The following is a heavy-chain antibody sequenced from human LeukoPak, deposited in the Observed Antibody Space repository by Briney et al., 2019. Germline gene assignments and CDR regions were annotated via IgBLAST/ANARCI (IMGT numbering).Heavy chain of an antibody. V-gene: IGHV3-30*02. CDR3: ARNRVGFHYADAFDM. D-gene: IGHD5-24*01. J-gene: IGHJ3*02. CDR2: IHYDGSEK. CDR1: GFSLINSD. Sequence: GGSLRLSCAASGFSLINSDMHWVRQAPGKGLEWVAFIHYDGSEKRYADSLKGRFTISRDNSKNTLYLQMNNLRGEDAAVYYCARNRVGFHYADAFDMWGQGTMVTVSS.